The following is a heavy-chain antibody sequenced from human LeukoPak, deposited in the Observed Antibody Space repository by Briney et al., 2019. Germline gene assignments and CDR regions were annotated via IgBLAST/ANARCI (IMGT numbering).Heavy chain of an antibody. CDR1: DDSFSSHY. V-gene: IGHV4-59*11. D-gene: IGHD4-17*01. Sequence: SETLSLTCAVSDDSFSSHYWTWIRQPPGKGLEWIGYISYIGSTNYNPSLKSRVTISIDTSRNQFSLRLSSVTATDTAVYYCARDLVTVTKGFDIWGQGTMVSVSS. CDR2: ISYIGST. J-gene: IGHJ3*02. CDR3: ARDLVTVTKGFDI.